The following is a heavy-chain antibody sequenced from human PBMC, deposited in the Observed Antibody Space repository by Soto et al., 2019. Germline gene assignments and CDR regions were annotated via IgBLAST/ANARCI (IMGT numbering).Heavy chain of an antibody. CDR3: ARGHPDLQLYYGDYYFDY. CDR2: IKQDGSEK. Sequence: PGGSLRLSCAASGFTFSSYWMSWVRQAPGKGLEWVANIKQDGSEKYYVDSVKGRFTISRDNAKNSLYLQMNSLRAEDTAVYYCARGHPDLQLYYGDYYFDYWGQGTLVTVSS. V-gene: IGHV3-7*01. D-gene: IGHD4-17*01. J-gene: IGHJ4*02. CDR1: GFTFSSYW.